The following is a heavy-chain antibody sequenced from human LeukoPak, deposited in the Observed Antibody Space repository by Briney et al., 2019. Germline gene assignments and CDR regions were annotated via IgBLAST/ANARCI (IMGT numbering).Heavy chain of an antibody. CDR2: IYHSGST. CDR1: GGSISSGGYS. V-gene: IGHV4-30-2*01. J-gene: IGHJ4*02. CDR3: ARVGDYGDYFDY. D-gene: IGHD4-17*01. Sequence: SETLSLTCAVSGGSISSGGYSWSWIRQPPGKGLEWIGYIYHSGSTYYNPSLKSRVTISVDRSKNQFSLKLSSVTAADTAVYYCARVGDYGDYFDYWGQGTLVTVSS.